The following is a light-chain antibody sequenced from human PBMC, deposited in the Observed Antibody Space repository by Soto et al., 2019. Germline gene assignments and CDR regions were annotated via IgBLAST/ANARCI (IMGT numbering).Light chain of an antibody. Sequence: EIVMTQSPATLSVSPGERATLSCRASQSVSSNLAWYQQKPGQAPRLLIYGASTRATGIPARFSGSGSGTVFPLTISSLQSEDFAVYYCQQYNNWPPITFAQGTKLEIK. CDR2: GAS. J-gene: IGKJ2*01. CDR3: QQYNNWPPIT. CDR1: QSVSSN. V-gene: IGKV3-15*01.